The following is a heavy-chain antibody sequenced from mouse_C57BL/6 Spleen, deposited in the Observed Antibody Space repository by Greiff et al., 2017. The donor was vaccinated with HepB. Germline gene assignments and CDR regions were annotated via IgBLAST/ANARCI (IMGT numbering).Heavy chain of an antibody. CDR3: ARSAHITTVVATDY. CDR2: IYPRSGNT. V-gene: IGHV1-81*01. Sequence: VQGVESGAELARPGASVKLSCKASGYTFTSYGISWVKQRTGQGLEWIGEIYPRSGNTYYNEKFKGKATLTADKSSSTAYMELRSLTSEDSAVYFCARSAHITTVVATDYWGQGTTLTVSS. J-gene: IGHJ2*01. D-gene: IGHD1-1*01. CDR1: GYTFTSYG.